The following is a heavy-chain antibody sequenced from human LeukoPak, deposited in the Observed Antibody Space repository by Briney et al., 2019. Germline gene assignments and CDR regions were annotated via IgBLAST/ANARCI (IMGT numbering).Heavy chain of an antibody. CDR2: INHSGST. Sequence: SETLSLTCAVSGGSFSGYYWSWIRQPPGKGLGWSGEINHSGSTNYNPSLKSRVTISVDTSKNQFSLKLSSVTAADTAVYSCARAGWATVTKGSWFDPWGQGTLVTVSS. CDR1: GGSFSGYY. V-gene: IGHV4-34*01. CDR3: ARAGWATVTKGSWFDP. J-gene: IGHJ5*02. D-gene: IGHD4-17*01.